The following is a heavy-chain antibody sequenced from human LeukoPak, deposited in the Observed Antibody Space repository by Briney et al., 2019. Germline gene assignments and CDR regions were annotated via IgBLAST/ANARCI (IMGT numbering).Heavy chain of an antibody. Sequence: GGSLRLSCAASGFTFSSYGMHWVRQAPGKGLHWVAVISYDGSNKYYADSVKGRFTVSRDNSKNTLYLQMNSLRAEDTAVYYCANGYCSSTSCYPNYWGQGALVTVSS. CDR2: ISYDGSNK. CDR3: ANGYCSSTSCYPNY. D-gene: IGHD2-2*01. V-gene: IGHV3-30*18. J-gene: IGHJ4*02. CDR1: GFTFSSYG.